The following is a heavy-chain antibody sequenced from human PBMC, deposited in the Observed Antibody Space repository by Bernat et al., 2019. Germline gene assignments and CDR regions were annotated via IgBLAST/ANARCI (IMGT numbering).Heavy chain of an antibody. Sequence: QVQLVESGGGVVQPGRSLRLSCAASGFTFSSYGMHWVRQAPGKGLEWVAVIWYDGSNKYYADSVKGRFTISRDNSKNTLYLQMNSLRAEDTAVYYFARDDSAAGSWFDPWGQGTLVTVSS. CDR3: ARDDSAAGSWFDP. D-gene: IGHD3-22*01. CDR2: IWYDGSNK. J-gene: IGHJ5*02. V-gene: IGHV3-33*01. CDR1: GFTFSSYG.